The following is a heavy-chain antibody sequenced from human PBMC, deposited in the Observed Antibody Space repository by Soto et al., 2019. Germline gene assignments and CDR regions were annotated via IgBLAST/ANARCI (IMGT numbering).Heavy chain of an antibody. CDR3: ARVVGRRYYYDSSGYYWFDP. CDR2: IYHSGST. CDR1: GGSISSGGYS. J-gene: IGHJ5*02. V-gene: IGHV4-30-2*01. D-gene: IGHD3-22*01. Sequence: QLQLQESGSGLVKPSQTLSLTCAVSGGSISSGGYSWSWIRQPPGKGLECIGYIYHSGSTYYNPSLKRRVTISVDMSKNQFSLKLSSVPAADTAVYYCARVVGRRYYYDSSGYYWFDPCGQGTLVTVSA.